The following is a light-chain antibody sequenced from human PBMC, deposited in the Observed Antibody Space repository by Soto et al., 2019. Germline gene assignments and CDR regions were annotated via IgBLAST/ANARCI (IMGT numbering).Light chain of an antibody. Sequence: VMTQSSAALSAPPGQIATVSCRASQSVSSNLAWYQQKPGQAPRLLIYGASTRATCIPARFSGSGSGTDFTLTIRSLQSEDFAVYYCQQYNNWPPITCGEGRRRAIK. CDR2: GAS. V-gene: IGKV3-15*01. J-gene: IGKJ5*01. CDR1: QSVSSN. CDR3: QQYNNWPPIT.